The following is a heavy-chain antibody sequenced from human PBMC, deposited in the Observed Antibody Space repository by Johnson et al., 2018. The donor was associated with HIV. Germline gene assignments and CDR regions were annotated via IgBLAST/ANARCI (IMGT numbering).Heavy chain of an antibody. V-gene: IGHV3-13*01. Sequence: VQLVESGGVVVQPGGSLRLSCAASGFTFDDYAMHWVRQAPGKGLEWVSAIGTAGDTYYPGSVKGRFTISRENAKNSLYLQMNSLRAGDTAVYYCARVATFGVVISDGFDIWGQGTMVTVSS. J-gene: IGHJ3*02. D-gene: IGHD3-3*01. CDR2: IGTAGDT. CDR1: GFTFDDYA. CDR3: ARVATFGVVISDGFDI.